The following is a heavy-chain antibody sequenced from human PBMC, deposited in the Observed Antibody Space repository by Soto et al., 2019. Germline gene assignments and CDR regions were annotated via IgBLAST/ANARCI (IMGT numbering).Heavy chain of an antibody. Sequence: EVQLVESGGGLVQPGGSLRLSCAASGFTFSTYWLHWVRQTPGKGLVCVSRINSDGSSTNYADSVKGRFTIFRDNAKNTPYLQMNSLRAEDTAVYYCARVDGDYTMDVWGQGTTVTVSS. CDR3: ARVDGDYTMDV. V-gene: IGHV3-74*01. D-gene: IGHD4-17*01. J-gene: IGHJ6*02. CDR2: INSDGSST. CDR1: GFTFSTYW.